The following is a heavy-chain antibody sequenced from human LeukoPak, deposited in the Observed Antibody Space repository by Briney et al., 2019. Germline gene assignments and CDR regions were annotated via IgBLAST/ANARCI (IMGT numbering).Heavy chain of an antibody. D-gene: IGHD3-10*01. V-gene: IGHV4-61*01. CDR3: ARGFGDWGLSWFDP. CDR1: GGSVISGSYY. CDR2: IYYSGSA. J-gene: IGHJ5*02. Sequence: SETLSLTCTVSGGSVISGSYYWSWIRQPPGKGLGWIGYIYYSGSAKYNPSLKSRVTISVDTSKNQFSLKLTSVTAADTAVYYCARGFGDWGLSWFDPWGQGTLVTVSS.